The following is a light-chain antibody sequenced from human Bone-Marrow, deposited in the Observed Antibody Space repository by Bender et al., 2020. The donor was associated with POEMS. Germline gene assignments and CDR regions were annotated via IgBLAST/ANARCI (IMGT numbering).Light chain of an antibody. CDR2: RDF. CDR3: AAWDDSLRGAPV. J-gene: IGLJ3*02. V-gene: IGLV1-47*01. Sequence: QSVLTQPPSASGTPGPRVTISCSGSSSNIGSNYGYWYQQLPGTAPKLLILRDFQRPSGVPDRFSGSKSGTSASLAISGLRSEDEADYYCAAWDDSLRGAPVFGGGTKLTVL. CDR1: SSNIGSNY.